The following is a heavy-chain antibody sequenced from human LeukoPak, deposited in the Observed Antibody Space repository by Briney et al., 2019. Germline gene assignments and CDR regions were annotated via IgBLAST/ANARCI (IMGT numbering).Heavy chain of an antibody. CDR1: GGSISSRNW. CDR2: IYQSGST. J-gene: IGHJ6*03. D-gene: IGHD2-15*01. V-gene: IGHV4-4*02. CDR3: ARDSPGRVVVVAATPPYYYYMDI. Sequence: SETLSLTCAVSGGSISSRNWWSWVRQTPGKGLEWIGEIYQSGSTNYNPSLESRVTMSVDKSKNQFSLKVSSVTAADTAVYYCARDSPGRVVVVAATPPYYYYMDIWGKGTTVTVSS.